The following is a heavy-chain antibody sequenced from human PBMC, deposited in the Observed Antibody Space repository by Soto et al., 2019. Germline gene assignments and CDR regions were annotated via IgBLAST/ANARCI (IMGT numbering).Heavy chain of an antibody. V-gene: IGHV3-30*18. CDR3: AKDGPISNIVATIGTVFDY. CDR1: GFTFSSYG. J-gene: IGHJ4*02. CDR2: ISYDGSNK. Sequence: QVQLVESGGGVVQPGRSLRLSCAASGFTFSSYGMHWVRQAPGKGLEWVAVISYDGSNKYYADSVKGRFTISRDNSKNTLYLQMNSLRAEDTAGYYCAKDGPISNIVATIGTVFDYWGQGTLVTVSS. D-gene: IGHD5-12*01.